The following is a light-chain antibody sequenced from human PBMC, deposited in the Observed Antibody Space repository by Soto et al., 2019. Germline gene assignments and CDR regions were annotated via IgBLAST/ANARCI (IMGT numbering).Light chain of an antibody. J-gene: IGKJ1*01. CDR3: QQYGCSPWS. V-gene: IGKV3-20*01. CDR2: GAS. CDR1: QSVSSSY. Sequence: EIVLTQSPGTLSLSPGERATLSCRASQSVSSSYLAWYQQKPGQAPRLLIYGASSRATGIPDRFSGSGSGTDFTLTISRLEPEDFAVYYCQQYGCSPWSFGQGTKVEIK.